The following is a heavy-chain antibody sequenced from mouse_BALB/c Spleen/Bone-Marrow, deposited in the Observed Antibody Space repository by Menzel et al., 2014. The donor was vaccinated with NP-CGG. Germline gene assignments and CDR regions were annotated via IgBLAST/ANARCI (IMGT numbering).Heavy chain of an antibody. D-gene: IGHD2-1*01. CDR3: ARXGXFAMDX. CDR2: INDGGSYT. Sequence: EVQLVESGGGLVKPGGSLKLSCAVSGFPFSDYSMYWVRQNPEKRLEWVATINDGGSYTYYPDSVKGRFTLSRDNAKNNLYLQMSXXXXXXXXXXXXARXGXFAMDXXGQGTSVTVSS. CDR1: GFPFSDYS. J-gene: IGHJ4*01. V-gene: IGHV5-4*02.